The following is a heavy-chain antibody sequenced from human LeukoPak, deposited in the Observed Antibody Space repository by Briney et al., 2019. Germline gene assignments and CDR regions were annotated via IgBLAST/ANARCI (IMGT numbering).Heavy chain of an antibody. CDR1: GGSISSYY. Sequence: SETLSLTCTVSGGSISSYYWSWFRQPAGKGLEWIGRIYITGSTNYNPSLKSRVTMSVDTSKSQFSLRLSSVTAPDTGLYYFAGSGGDFWSGSFGYLDYWGQGTLVTVSS. CDR2: IYITGST. J-gene: IGHJ4*02. CDR3: AGSGGDFWSGSFGYLDY. D-gene: IGHD3-3*01. V-gene: IGHV4-4*07.